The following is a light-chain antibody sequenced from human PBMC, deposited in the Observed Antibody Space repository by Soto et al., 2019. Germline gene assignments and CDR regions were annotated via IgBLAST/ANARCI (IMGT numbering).Light chain of an antibody. CDR1: QSVRSN. CDR3: QQYNYRPPWT. Sequence: PVALSVSPGERATLSCRASQSVRSNLAWYQQKPGQAPRLLMYDASSRATGIPARLSGSGSGTEFKFTISSLHPEAFEVSSYQQYNYRPPWTFGQGTKVDIK. CDR2: DAS. J-gene: IGKJ1*01. V-gene: IGKV3-15*01.